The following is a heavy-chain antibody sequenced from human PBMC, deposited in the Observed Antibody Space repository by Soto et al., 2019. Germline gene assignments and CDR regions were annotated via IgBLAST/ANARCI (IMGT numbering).Heavy chain of an antibody. D-gene: IGHD3-16*01. J-gene: IGHJ4*02. Sequence: QVQLVESGGGVVQPGRSLRLSCAASGFTFSSYAMHWVRQAPGKGLEWVAVISYDGSNKYYADSVKGRFTISRDNSKKPLYLQMNRLGAEDTAVYYCGGDGGGDYFDYWGQGTLVTVSS. CDR2: ISYDGSNK. V-gene: IGHV3-30-3*01. CDR1: GFTFSSYA. CDR3: GGDGGGDYFDY.